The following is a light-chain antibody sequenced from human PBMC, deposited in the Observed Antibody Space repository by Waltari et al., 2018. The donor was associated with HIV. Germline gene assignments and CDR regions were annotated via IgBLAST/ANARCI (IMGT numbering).Light chain of an antibody. CDR3: QVWQSINGQPTVV. CDR2: VGA. J-gene: IGLJ2*01. CDR1: NIGSKS. V-gene: IGLV3-21*02. Sequence: SYVLTQPPSVSVAPGQTARIACGGNNIGSKSVHWYSQKPGQAPAFVVYVGADRTPGTPEPFSGSNSGTTATLTISRVEAGDEADDYCQVWQSINGQPTVVFGGGTKLTVL.